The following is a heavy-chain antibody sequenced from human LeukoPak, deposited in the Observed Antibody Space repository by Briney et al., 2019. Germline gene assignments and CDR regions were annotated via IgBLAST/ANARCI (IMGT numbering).Heavy chain of an antibody. D-gene: IGHD3-3*01. CDR2: ISAYNGNT. CDR1: GGTFSSYA. V-gene: IGHV1-18*01. Sequence: RSSVKVSCKASGGTFSSYAISWVRQAPGQGLEWMGWISAYNGNTNYAQKLQGRVTMTTDTSTSTAYMELRSLRSDDTAVYYCARDYFDFWSGYYSGGTNWFDPWGQGTLVTVSS. J-gene: IGHJ5*02. CDR3: ARDYFDFWSGYYSGGTNWFDP.